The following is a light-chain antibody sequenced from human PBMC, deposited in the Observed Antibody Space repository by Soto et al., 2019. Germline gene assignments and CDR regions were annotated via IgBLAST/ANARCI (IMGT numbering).Light chain of an antibody. CDR1: QSISSW. J-gene: IGKJ4*01. CDR2: SAS. V-gene: IGKV1-5*01. CDR3: QQLSRYPLT. Sequence: DIQMTQSPSTLSASVGDRVTITFRASQSISSWLAWYQQKPGKAPKLLIYSASTLQSGVPSRFSGSGSETEFSLTIRALQPEDFATYYCQQLSRYPLTFGGGTKVDI.